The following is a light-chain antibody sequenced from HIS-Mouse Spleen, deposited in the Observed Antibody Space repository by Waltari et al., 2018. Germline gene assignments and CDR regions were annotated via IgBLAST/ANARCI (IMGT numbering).Light chain of an antibody. J-gene: IGLJ1*01. V-gene: IGLV2-18*02. CDR2: EVS. CDR1: SSDVGSYNR. Sequence: QSALTQPPSVSGSPGQSVTISCTGTSSDVGSYNRFSWYQQPPGTAPKLMIYEVSNRPSGVPDRFSGSKSGNTASLTISGLQAEDEADYYCSSYTSSSTFGVFGTGTKVTVL. CDR3: SSYTSSSTFGV.